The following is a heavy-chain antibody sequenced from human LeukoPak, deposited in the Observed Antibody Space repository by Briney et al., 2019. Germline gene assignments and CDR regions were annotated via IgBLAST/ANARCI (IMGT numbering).Heavy chain of an antibody. J-gene: IGHJ4*02. CDR2: IRYDGSNK. Sequence: GGSLRLSCAASGFTFSSYGMHWVRQAPGKGLEWVAFIRYDGSNKYYADSVKGRFTISRDNSKNTLYLQMNSLRAEDTAVYYCAKDFPSSGYYPDAFDIWGQGTLVTVSS. V-gene: IGHV3-30*02. D-gene: IGHD3-22*01. CDR3: AKDFPSSGYYPDAFDI. CDR1: GFTFSSYG.